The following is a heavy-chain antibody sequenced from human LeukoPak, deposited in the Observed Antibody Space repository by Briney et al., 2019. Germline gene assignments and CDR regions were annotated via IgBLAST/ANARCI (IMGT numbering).Heavy chain of an antibody. Sequence: GGSLRLSCAASGFTFDDYGMSWVRQAPGKGLEWVSGINWNGGSTGYADSVKGRFTISRDNARNSLYLQMNSLRPEDTAFYYCAKDMGPGDYGSGLFDYWGQGTLVTVSS. CDR3: AKDMGPGDYGSGLFDY. V-gene: IGHV3-20*04. D-gene: IGHD3-10*01. CDR1: GFTFDDYG. J-gene: IGHJ4*02. CDR2: INWNGGST.